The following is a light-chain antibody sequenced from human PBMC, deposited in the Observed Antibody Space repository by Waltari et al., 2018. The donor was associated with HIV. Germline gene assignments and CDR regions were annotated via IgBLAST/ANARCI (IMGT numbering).Light chain of an antibody. CDR3: QQYGTSLLT. CDR2: GAS. J-gene: IGKJ4*01. Sequence: IVLTQSPGTLSLYPGERATLYCRASQTVKTKYLAWYQQKPGQPPRLLMYGASNRDTGVPDRFSGGGSGTDFNLTISRLEPDDFAVYYCQQYGTSLLTFGGGTKVEIK. V-gene: IGKV3-20*01. CDR1: QTVKTKY.